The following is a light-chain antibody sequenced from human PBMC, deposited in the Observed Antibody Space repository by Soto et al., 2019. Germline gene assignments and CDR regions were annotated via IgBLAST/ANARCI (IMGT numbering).Light chain of an antibody. V-gene: IGKV1-39*01. J-gene: IGKJ5*01. CDR3: QQSDRTPIT. CDR1: QSISSL. Sequence: DIQMTQSPSTLSASLGDRVTITSRAGQSISSLLAWYQKKPGKARKLLIYDASGLQSGVPSRFRGGGSGTDFTLTISSLQPEDFATYYCQQSDRTPITFGQGTRLEI. CDR2: DAS.